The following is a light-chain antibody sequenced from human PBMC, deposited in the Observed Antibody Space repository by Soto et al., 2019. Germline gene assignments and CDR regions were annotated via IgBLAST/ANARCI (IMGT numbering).Light chain of an antibody. V-gene: IGLV1-40*01. J-gene: IGLJ1*01. Sequence: QSVLTQPTSVSGAPGQRVTISCTGNSFNIGADYDVHWYQQLPGTAPKLLIYGNTNRPSGVPDRFSGSKSGTSASLAITGLQAEDEADYYCQSYDSSLSGCVFGTGTKVTVL. CDR3: QSYDSSLSGCV. CDR1: SFNIGADYD. CDR2: GNT.